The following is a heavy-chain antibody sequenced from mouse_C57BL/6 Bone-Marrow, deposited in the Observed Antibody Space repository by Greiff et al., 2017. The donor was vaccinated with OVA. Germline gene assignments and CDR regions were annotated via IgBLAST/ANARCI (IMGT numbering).Heavy chain of an antibody. J-gene: IGHJ1*03. CDR1: GYTFTDYN. V-gene: IGHV1-18*01. Sequence: EVQLQESGPELVKPGASVKIPCKASGYTFTDYNMDWVKQSHGKSLEWIGDINPNNGGTIYNQKFKGKATLTVDKSSSTAYMELRSLTSEDTAVYYCARLGDYDPPYWYFDVWGTGTTVTVSS. D-gene: IGHD2-4*01. CDR3: ARLGDYDPPYWYFDV. CDR2: INPNNGGT.